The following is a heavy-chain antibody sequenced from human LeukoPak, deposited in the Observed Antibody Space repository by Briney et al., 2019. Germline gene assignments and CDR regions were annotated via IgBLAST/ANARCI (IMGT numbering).Heavy chain of an antibody. Sequence: GGSLRLSCAASGFTFSNYWLSWVRQAPGKGLEWVANIKPDGGEKFYVDSVKGRFTISRDNAKSSLFLQMNSLRAEDTAVYYCSGSRGVDYWGQGTLVTASS. V-gene: IGHV3-7*01. D-gene: IGHD3-10*01. CDR1: GFTFSNYW. CDR3: SGSRGVDY. CDR2: IKPDGGEK. J-gene: IGHJ4*02.